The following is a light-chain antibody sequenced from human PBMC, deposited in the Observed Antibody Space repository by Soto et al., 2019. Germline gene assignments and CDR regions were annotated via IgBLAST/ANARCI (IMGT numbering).Light chain of an antibody. V-gene: IGKV3-20*01. CDR1: QSVYSNY. CDR3: QQYGSSPLT. Sequence: EIVLTQSPGTLSLSPGEIATLSCRASQSVYSNYLAWYQQKPGQSPRLLMYGASTRVTGIPDRFSGSASGTDFTLTISRLEPEDFAVYYCQQYGSSPLTFGAGTKVDIK. CDR2: GAS. J-gene: IGKJ3*01.